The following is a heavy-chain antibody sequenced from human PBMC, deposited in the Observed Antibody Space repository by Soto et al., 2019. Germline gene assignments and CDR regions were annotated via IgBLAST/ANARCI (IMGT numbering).Heavy chain of an antibody. V-gene: IGHV3-21*04. J-gene: IGHJ4*02. CDR2: ILGNGENT. CDR3: ARLPGSTAPRPDY. D-gene: IGHD6-6*01. CDR1: GFTFSDFF. Sequence: EVQLVESGGGLVKPGGSLRLSCAASGFTFSDFFMNWVRQAPGKGLEWVSSILGNGENTYYADSVKGRFTISRDSSKNTLYLQMNSLRAEDTAIYYCARLPGSTAPRPDYWGRGTLVTVSS.